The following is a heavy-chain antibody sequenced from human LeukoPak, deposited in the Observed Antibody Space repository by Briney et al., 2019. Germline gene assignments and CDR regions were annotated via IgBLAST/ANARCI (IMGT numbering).Heavy chain of an antibody. J-gene: IGHJ4*02. D-gene: IGHD2-2*01. CDR2: INPNSGGT. Sequence: ASVKVSCKASGYTFTGYYMHWVRQAPGQGLEWMGWINPNSGGTNYAQKFQGRVTMTRDTSISTAYMELGRLRSDDTAVYYCARSLGYCSSTSCRYFDYWGQGTLVTVSS. V-gene: IGHV1-2*02. CDR3: ARSLGYCSSTSCRYFDY. CDR1: GYTFTGYY.